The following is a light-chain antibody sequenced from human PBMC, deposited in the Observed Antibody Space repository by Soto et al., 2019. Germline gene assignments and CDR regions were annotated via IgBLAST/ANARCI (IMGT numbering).Light chain of an antibody. J-gene: IGLJ1*01. CDR1: STDVDGYNY. CDR2: EVS. CDR3: SSFTSSSTYV. V-gene: IGLV2-14*01. Sequence: QSVLTQPASVSGSPGQSITISCTGTSTDVDGYNYVSWYQQHPGKAPKLIIFEVSNRFSGSKSGNTASLTISGLQAEDEADYFCSSFTSSSTYVFGTGTKLTVL.